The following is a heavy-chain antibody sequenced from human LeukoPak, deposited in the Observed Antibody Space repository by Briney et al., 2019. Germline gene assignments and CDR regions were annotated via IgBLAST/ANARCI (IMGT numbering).Heavy chain of an antibody. CDR1: GFTVSSNY. CDR2: IYSGGST. CDR3: ARSEFFSTCSSTSCYDVAEYFQH. J-gene: IGHJ1*01. D-gene: IGHD2-2*01. V-gene: IGHV3-53*01. Sequence: PGGSLRLSCAAYGFTVSSNYMSWVGQAPGKGLESFSVIYSGGSTYSADYVKGRFTISRDNSKNTLYLQMNRLRAEDTAVYYCARSEFFSTCSSTSCYDVAEYFQHWGQGTLVTVSS.